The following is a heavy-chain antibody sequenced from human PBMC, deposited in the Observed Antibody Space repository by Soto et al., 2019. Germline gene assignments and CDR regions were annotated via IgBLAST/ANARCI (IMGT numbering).Heavy chain of an antibody. CDR3: AKKGALVSPGNYFDL. V-gene: IGHV3-23*01. CDR2: ISGSNGNR. CDR1: GFTFSMYA. D-gene: IGHD2-8*01. Sequence: GGSLRLSCAASGFTFSMYAMSWVRQAPGKGLEWVSTISGSNGNRYYADSVKGRFTISRDNSKTTLYLQMDSLRAEDTAIYYCAKKGALVSPGNYFDLWGQGTLVTVSS. J-gene: IGHJ4*02.